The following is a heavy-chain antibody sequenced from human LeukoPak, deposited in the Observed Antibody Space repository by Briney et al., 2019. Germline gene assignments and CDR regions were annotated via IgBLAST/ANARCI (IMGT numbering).Heavy chain of an antibody. Sequence: PGGSLRLSCVASAFXFSSNWISWIRQPPGKGPEWIGEINHRGSTNYNPSLKSRVSISVDTSKNQFSLKLNSVTAADTAVYYCAREISWSRGAFDIWSQGTMVTVSS. CDR3: AREISWSRGAFDI. CDR1: AFXFSSNW. V-gene: IGHV4-34*01. D-gene: IGHD6-13*01. CDR2: INHRGST. J-gene: IGHJ3*02.